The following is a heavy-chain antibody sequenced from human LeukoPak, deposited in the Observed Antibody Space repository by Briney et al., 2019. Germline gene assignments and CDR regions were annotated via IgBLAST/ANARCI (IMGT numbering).Heavy chain of an antibody. D-gene: IGHD5-24*01. J-gene: IGHJ4*02. CDR1: GFTFSGSA. Sequence: GGSLRLSCAASGFTFSGSAMHWVRQASGKGLEWVGRIRSKANSYATAYAASVKGRFTISRDDSKNTSNLQMNSLKTEDTAVYYCTRHGGDGYNFVLPWDWGQGTLVTVSS. CDR3: TRHGGDGYNFVLPWD. CDR2: IRSKANSYAT. V-gene: IGHV3-73*01.